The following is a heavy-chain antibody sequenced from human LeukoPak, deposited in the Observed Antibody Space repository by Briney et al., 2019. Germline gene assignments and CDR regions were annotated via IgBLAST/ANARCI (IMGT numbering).Heavy chain of an antibody. J-gene: IGHJ6*02. CDR3: ARGYCSGGSCYYYYGMDV. D-gene: IGHD2-15*01. CDR2: ISYDGSNK. CDR1: GFTFSSYA. Sequence: GRSLRLSCAASGFTFSSYAMHWVRQAPGKGLEWVAVISYDGSNKYYADSVKGRFTTSRDNSKNTLYLQMNSLRAEDTAVYYCARGYCSGGSCYYYYGMDVWGQGTTVTVSS. V-gene: IGHV3-30-3*01.